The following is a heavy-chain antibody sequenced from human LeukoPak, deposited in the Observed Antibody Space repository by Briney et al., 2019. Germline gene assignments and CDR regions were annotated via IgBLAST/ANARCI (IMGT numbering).Heavy chain of an antibody. D-gene: IGHD2-2*01. CDR2: IWYDGSNK. Sequence: GGSLRLSCAASGFTFSSYGVHWVRQAPGKGLEWVAVIWYDGSNKYYADSVKGRFTISRDNSKNTLYLQMNSLRAEDTAVYYCARDRCSSTSCYYFDYWGQGTLVTVSS. V-gene: IGHV3-33*01. CDR3: ARDRCSSTSCYYFDY. CDR1: GFTFSSYG. J-gene: IGHJ4*02.